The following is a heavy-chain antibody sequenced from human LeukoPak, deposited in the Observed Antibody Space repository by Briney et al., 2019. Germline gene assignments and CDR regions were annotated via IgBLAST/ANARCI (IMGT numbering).Heavy chain of an antibody. J-gene: IGHJ4*02. CDR3: ARHTKFDCGDYVPAYFDY. CDR1: GYSFTNYW. D-gene: IGHD4-17*01. V-gene: IGHV5-51*01. Sequence: GESLKISCKGSGYSFTNYWIGWVRQMPGKGLEWMGIIYPGDSDTRYSPSFQGQVTISSDKSISTAYLQWSSLKASDTAMYYCARHTKFDCGDYVPAYFDYWGQGTLVAVSS. CDR2: IYPGDSDT.